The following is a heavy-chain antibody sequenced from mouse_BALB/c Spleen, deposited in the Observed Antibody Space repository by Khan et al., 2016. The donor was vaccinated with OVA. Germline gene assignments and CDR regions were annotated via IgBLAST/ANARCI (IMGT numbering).Heavy chain of an antibody. Sequence: VQLKESGAELVRPGALIKLSCKASGFNIKDSYMHWVKQRPEQGLEWIGWIDPENGNPIYDPKFQGKANITADTSSNTVNLQLSSLTSEDTAVYFCSRGGTSLAYWGQGTLVTVSA. CDR3: SRGGTSLAY. D-gene: IGHD3-3*01. J-gene: IGHJ3*01. CDR1: GFNIKDSY. CDR2: IDPENGNP. V-gene: IGHV14-1*02.